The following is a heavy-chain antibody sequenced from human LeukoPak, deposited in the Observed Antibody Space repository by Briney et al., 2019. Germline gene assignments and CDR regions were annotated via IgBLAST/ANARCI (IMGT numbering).Heavy chain of an antibody. D-gene: IGHD2/OR15-2a*01. CDR1: GGSFSGYY. J-gene: IGHJ4*02. CDR2: INHSGST. V-gene: IGHV4-34*01. CDR3: ARGQYYRARVRLYY. Sequence: PSETLSLTCAVYGGSFSGYYWSWIRQPPGKGLEWIGEINHSGSTNYNPSLKSRVTISVDTSKNQFSLKLSSVTAADTAVYYCARGQYYRARVRLYYWGQGTLVTVSS.